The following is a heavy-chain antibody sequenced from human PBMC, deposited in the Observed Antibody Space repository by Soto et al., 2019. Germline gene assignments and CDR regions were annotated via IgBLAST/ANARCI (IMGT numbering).Heavy chain of an antibody. Sequence: GASVKVSCKASGYTFATYGFSWVRQAPGQGLEWMGWISASNGNTNYAQKLRGRVTMTTDTSTSTVYMELSSLRSEDTAVYYCARRSGYLHGMDVWGQGTTVTVSS. J-gene: IGHJ6*02. CDR1: GYTFATYG. CDR3: ARRSGYLHGMDV. CDR2: ISASNGNT. D-gene: IGHD3-3*01. V-gene: IGHV1-18*01.